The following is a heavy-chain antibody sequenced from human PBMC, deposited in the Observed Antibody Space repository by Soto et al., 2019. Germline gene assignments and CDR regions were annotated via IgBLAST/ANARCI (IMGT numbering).Heavy chain of an antibody. Sequence: SETLSLTCTVSGGSISSYYWSWIRQPAGKGLEWIGRIYTSGSTNYNPSLKSRVTMSVDTSKNQFSLKLSSVTAADTAVYYCARGNVYSSSRYRHGGTAFPIWAQGTMVTVS. V-gene: IGHV4-4*07. D-gene: IGHD6-13*01. CDR1: GGSISSYY. CDR3: ARGNVYSSSRYRHGGTAFPI. CDR2: IYTSGST. J-gene: IGHJ3*02.